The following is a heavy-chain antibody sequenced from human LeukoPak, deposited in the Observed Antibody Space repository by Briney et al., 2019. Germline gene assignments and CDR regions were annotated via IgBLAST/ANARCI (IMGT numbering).Heavy chain of an antibody. Sequence: SETLSLTCTVSGGSISSYYWSWIRQPPGKGLEWIGYVYYSGSTDYNPSLESRLTISVDTSKKQFSLKLSAVTAADTAVCYCARDPRSSWLYGMDVWGQGTTVIVSS. CDR2: VYYSGST. V-gene: IGHV4-59*01. CDR3: ARDPRSSWLYGMDV. CDR1: GGSISSYY. J-gene: IGHJ6*02. D-gene: IGHD6-13*01.